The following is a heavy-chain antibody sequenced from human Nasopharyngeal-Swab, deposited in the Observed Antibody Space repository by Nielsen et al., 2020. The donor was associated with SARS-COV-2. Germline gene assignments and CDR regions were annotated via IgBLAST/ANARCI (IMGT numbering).Heavy chain of an antibody. J-gene: IGHJ6*03. CDR2: IYTSGST. CDR3: AREFSSSYYYYYYMDV. Sequence: SETLSLTCTVSGGPISSYSWSWIRQPAGKGLEWIGRIYTSGSTNYNPSLKSRVTISVDTSKNQFSLKLSSVTAADTAVYYCAREFSSSYYYYYYMDVWGKGTTVTVSS. V-gene: IGHV4-4*07. CDR1: GGPISSYS. D-gene: IGHD6-6*01.